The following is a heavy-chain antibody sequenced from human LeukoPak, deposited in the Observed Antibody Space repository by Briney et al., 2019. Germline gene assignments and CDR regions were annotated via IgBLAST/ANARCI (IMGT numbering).Heavy chain of an antibody. CDR2: INPSGGST. CDR1: GYIFTSYY. CDR3: ARAEEMATITDY. Sequence: ASVKVSCKASGYIFTSYYMHWVRQAPGQGLEWMGIINPSGGSTSYAQKFQGRVTMTRDTSTSTVYMELSSLRSEDTAVYYCARAEEMATITDYWGQGTLVTVSS. V-gene: IGHV1-46*01. J-gene: IGHJ4*02. D-gene: IGHD5-24*01.